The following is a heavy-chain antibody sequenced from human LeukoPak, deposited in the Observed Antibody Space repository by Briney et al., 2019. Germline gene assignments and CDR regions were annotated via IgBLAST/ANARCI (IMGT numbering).Heavy chain of an antibody. Sequence: ASVQVSCKASGGTFSSYAISWVRQAPGQGLEWMGGIIPIFGTANYAQKFQGRVTITADESTSTAYMELSSLRSEDTAVYYCARASDYDFWSGFFDYWGQGTLSPSPQ. CDR2: IIPIFGTA. D-gene: IGHD3-3*01. CDR3: ARASDYDFWSGFFDY. CDR1: GGTFSSYA. V-gene: IGHV1-69*13. J-gene: IGHJ4*02.